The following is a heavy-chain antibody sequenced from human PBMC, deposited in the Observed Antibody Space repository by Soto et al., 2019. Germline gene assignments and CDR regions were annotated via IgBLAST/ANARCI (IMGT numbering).Heavy chain of an antibody. CDR1: GYTFTSNS. Sequence: SVKVSCEASGYTFTSNSIGWVRPAPGQGLEWMGWINVYNGNTKYAQQLQGRVTLNTDTSTSTVYMDLRSLRSDDTAVYYCARIRSASSGWFSDYWGQGTLVTVSS. CDR3: ARIRSASSGWFSDY. V-gene: IGHV1-18*04. J-gene: IGHJ4*02. CDR2: INVYNGNT. D-gene: IGHD6-19*01.